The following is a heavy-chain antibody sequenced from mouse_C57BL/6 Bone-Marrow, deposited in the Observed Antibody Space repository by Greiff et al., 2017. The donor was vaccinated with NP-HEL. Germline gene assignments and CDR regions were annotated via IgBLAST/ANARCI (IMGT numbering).Heavy chain of an antibody. CDR3: VRGVIYYGNYGYFDV. CDR2: IRSKSSNYAT. Sequence: EVQGVESGGGLVQPKGSLKLSCAASGFTFNTYAMHWVRQAPGKGLEWVARIRSKSSNYATYYADSVKDRFTISRDDSQSMLYLQMNNLKTEDTAMYYCVRGVIYYGNYGYFDVWGTGTTVTVSS. V-gene: IGHV10-3*01. D-gene: IGHD2-1*01. CDR1: GFTFNTYA. J-gene: IGHJ1*03.